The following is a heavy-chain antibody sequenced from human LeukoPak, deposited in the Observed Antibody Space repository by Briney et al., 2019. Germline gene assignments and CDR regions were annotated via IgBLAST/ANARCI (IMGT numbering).Heavy chain of an antibody. D-gene: IGHD6-13*01. CDR1: GYTFTGYY. CDR3: ARDTLYSSSWYD. V-gene: IGHV1-2*02. CDR2: INPNSGGT. J-gene: IGHJ4*02. Sequence: ASVKVSCKASGYTFTGYYMHWVRQAPGQGLEWMGWINPNSGGTNYAQKFQGRVTMTRDTSISTAYMELSRLRSDDTAVYYCARDTLYSSSWYDWGQGTLVTVSS.